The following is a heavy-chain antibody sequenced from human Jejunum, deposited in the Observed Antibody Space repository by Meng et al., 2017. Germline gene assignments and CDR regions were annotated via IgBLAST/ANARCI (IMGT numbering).Heavy chain of an antibody. J-gene: IGHJ4*02. CDR2: IYYSGST. CDR3: ARWTPTRTGYYFDY. CDR1: GGSISSGDYY. Sequence: QVQLQESGPGLVKPSQTLSLTCTVSGGSISSGDYYWSWIRQPPGKGLEGIGYIYYSGSTYYNPSLKSRVTISVDTSKNQFSLKVSSVTAADTAVYYCARWTPTRTGYYFDYWGQVTLVTVSS. D-gene: IGHD1-14*01. V-gene: IGHV4-30-4*01.